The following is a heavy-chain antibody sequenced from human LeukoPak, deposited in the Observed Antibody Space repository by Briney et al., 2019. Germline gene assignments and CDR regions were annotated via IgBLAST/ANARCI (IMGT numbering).Heavy chain of an antibody. CDR2: INPSGGST. V-gene: IGHV1-46*01. D-gene: IGHD2-15*01. Sequence: ASVTVSCKTSGYTFTGYYIHWVRQAPGQGLEWMGIINPSGGSTTYAQKFQGRVTMTRDTSTSTVYMELSSLRSGDTALYYCARGDVLGRGVYNWFDPGGQGTRVIVSS. CDR3: ARGDVLGRGVYNWFDP. J-gene: IGHJ5*02. CDR1: GYTFTGYY.